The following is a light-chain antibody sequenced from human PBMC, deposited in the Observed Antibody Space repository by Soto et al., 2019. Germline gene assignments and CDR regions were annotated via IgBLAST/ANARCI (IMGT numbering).Light chain of an antibody. V-gene: IGLV2-14*01. CDR3: TSYTNRYTYV. Sequence: QSVLTQPASVSGSPGQSITISCTGTSSDVGGYDYVAWYQQHPGKAPKLMIYNVSNRPSGVSNRFSGSKSGNTASLTISGFQAEDEADYYCTSYTNRYTYVFGTGTKLTVL. CDR2: NVS. CDR1: SSDVGGYDY. J-gene: IGLJ1*01.